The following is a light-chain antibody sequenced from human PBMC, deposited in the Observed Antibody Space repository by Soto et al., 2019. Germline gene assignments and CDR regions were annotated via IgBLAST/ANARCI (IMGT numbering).Light chain of an antibody. CDR3: QQYNSYSPWT. V-gene: IGKV1-5*01. CDR1: QSIVSW. Sequence: DIQMTQSPSTLSASVGDRVTITCRSSQSIVSWVAWYQQKPGKAPKRLIYDASSLESGVPSRFSGSGSETEFTLTISSLQPADFATYYCQQYNSYSPWTFGQGTKVEIK. J-gene: IGKJ1*01. CDR2: DAS.